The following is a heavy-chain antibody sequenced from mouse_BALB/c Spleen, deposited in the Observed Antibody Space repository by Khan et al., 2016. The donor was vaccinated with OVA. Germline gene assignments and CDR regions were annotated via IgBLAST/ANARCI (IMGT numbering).Heavy chain of an antibody. D-gene: IGHD2-1*01. CDR2: IDPENGDT. CDR1: GFKIKDYY. J-gene: IGHJ3*01. Sequence: EVQLVESGAELVRPGALVKLSCKASGFKIKDYYMNWVKQRPEQGLEWIGWIDPENGDTIYDPKFQDKASITADTSSNTAYLQLSSLTSEDTAVYYCARRGYGNYWFAYWGQGTLVTVSA. CDR3: ARRGYGNYWFAY. V-gene: IGHV14-1*02.